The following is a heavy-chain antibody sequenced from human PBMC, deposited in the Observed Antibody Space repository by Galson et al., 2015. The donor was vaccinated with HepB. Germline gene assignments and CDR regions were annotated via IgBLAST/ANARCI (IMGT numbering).Heavy chain of an antibody. V-gene: IGHV4-39*07. J-gene: IGHJ4*02. CDR3: ARDHGSSNWYFY. CDR1: GGSISSSKYY. D-gene: IGHD6-13*01. CDR2: FSYSGTT. Sequence: LSLTCTVSGGSISSSKYYWGWIRQPPGKGLEWIGSFSYSGTTDSNPSLKSRVTISLDKSKNQFSLKLSSVTAADTAVYYCARDHGSSNWYFYWGQGTLVTVSS.